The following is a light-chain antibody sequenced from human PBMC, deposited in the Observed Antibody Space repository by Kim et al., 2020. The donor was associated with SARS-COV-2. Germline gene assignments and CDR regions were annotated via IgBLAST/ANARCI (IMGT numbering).Light chain of an antibody. V-gene: IGLV3-1*01. CDR3: QAWVSSTAV. CDR2: QDS. J-gene: IGLJ3*02. CDR1: KLGDKY. Sequence: VAPGQTASITCSGDKLGDKYAFWYQQKPGQSPVLVIYQDSKRPSGIPERFSGSNSGNTATLTISGTQAMDEADYYCQAWVSSTAVFGGGTQLTVL.